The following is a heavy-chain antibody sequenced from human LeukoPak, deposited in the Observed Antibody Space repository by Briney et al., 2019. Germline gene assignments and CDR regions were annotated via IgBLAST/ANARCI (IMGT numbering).Heavy chain of an antibody. D-gene: IGHD6-19*01. J-gene: IGHJ3*02. Sequence: ASVKVSCKVSGYTLTELSMHWVRQAPGKGLEWMGGFDPEDGETIYAQKFQGRVTMTRNTSISTAYMELSSLRSEDTAVYYCARGGQWLVQSDAFDIWGQGTMVTVSS. V-gene: IGHV1-24*01. CDR1: GYTLTELS. CDR2: FDPEDGET. CDR3: ARGGQWLVQSDAFDI.